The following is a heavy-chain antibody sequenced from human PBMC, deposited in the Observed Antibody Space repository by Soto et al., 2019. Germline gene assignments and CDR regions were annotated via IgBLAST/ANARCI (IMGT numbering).Heavy chain of an antibody. CDR2: IISNIDGGTA. J-gene: IGHJ4*02. D-gene: IGHD6-25*01. V-gene: IGHV3-15*01. Sequence: EVQLVESGGGLVEPGGSLRLSCAASGITFSRAWMNWVRQAPGKGLEWVGRIISNIDGGTAAYAAPVRGRFTISRDDSKNTLYLQMNSLQSEDTAVYYCGVPDDKARAAPGYWGQGTLVTVSS. CDR1: GITFSRAW. CDR3: GVPDDKARAAPGY.